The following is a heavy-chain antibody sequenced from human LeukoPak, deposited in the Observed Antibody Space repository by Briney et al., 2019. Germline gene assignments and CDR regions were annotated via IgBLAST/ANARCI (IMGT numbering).Heavy chain of an antibody. CDR3: AREGSTNWFDP. CDR1: GFTFSDYY. Sequence: GGSLRLSCAASGFTFSDYYMSWVRQAPGKGLEWVSIIYSGGSTYYADSVKGRFAISRDNSKNTLYLQMNSLRAEDTAVYYCAREGSTNWFDPWGQGTLVTVSS. V-gene: IGHV3-53*01. CDR2: IYSGGST. J-gene: IGHJ5*02.